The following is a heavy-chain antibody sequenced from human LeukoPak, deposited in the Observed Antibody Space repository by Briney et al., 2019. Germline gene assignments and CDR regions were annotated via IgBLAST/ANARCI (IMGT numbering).Heavy chain of an antibody. Sequence: GGSLRLSCAACGFTFSSYSMNWVRQAPGKGLEWVSTISSSSSYIYYADSMKGRFTISRDNAKNSLYPQMNSLRAEDTAVYYCAYGYGDGQGESYYYMDVWGKGTTVTVSS. CDR1: GFTFSSYS. CDR2: ISSSSSYI. CDR3: AYGYGDGQGESYYYMDV. V-gene: IGHV3-21*06. D-gene: IGHD4-17*01. J-gene: IGHJ6*03.